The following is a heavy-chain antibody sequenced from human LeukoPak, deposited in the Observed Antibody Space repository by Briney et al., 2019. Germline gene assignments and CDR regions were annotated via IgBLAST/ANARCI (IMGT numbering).Heavy chain of an antibody. CDR2: VRYDGSDK. D-gene: IGHD2-2*01. J-gene: IGHJ1*01. CDR1: GFTFSSYG. Sequence: GGSLRLSCAASGFTFSSYGMHWVRQAPGKGLEWVAFVRYDGSDKYYADSVKGRFTISRDNSKNTLYLQMNSLRPEDTAVYYCAKAYCSSTRCSSDLYFQHWGQGTLVTVSS. CDR3: AKAYCSSTRCSSDLYFQH. V-gene: IGHV3-30*02.